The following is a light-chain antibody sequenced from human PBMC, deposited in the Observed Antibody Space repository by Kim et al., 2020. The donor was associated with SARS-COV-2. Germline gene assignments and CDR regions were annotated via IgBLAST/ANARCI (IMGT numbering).Light chain of an antibody. V-gene: IGLV2-23*02. J-gene: IGLJ3*02. CDR3: CSYAGSSTLV. CDR1: SSDVGSYKF. CDR2: EVN. Sequence: GQSITISCTGTSSDVGSYKFVSWYQQHPGKAPKLVIYEVNKRPSGVSDRFSGSKSDNTASLTISGLQAEDEADYYCCSYAGSSTLVFGGGTQLTVL.